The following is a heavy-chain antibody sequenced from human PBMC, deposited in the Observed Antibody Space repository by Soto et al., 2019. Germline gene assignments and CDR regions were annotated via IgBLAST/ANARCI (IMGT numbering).Heavy chain of an antibody. CDR2: IYPGDSDT. CDR1: GYSFARYL. V-gene: IGHV5-51*01. Sequence: GSLKVSCPGSGYSFARYLIGWVRPMPGKNLEWMGIIYPGDSDTRYSPSFQGQVTISADKSLRTAYLQWTSLKASDTALYYCARTRSFTLGFYYDGMDVWGQGTTVTSP. CDR3: ARTRSFTLGFYYDGMDV. D-gene: IGHD6-6*01. J-gene: IGHJ6*02.